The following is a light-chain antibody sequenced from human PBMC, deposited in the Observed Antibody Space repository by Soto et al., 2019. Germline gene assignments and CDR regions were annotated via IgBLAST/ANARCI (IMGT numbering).Light chain of an antibody. CDR2: DVT. CDR3: SSYTTIKPVI. V-gene: IGLV2-14*01. J-gene: IGLJ2*01. Sequence: QSALAQPASVSGSPGQSITISCTGTSSDVGAYNYVSWYHQHHPGKAPELIIYDVTDRPSGVSTRFSGSKSGNTASLTISGLQAKDEGDYYCSSYTTIKPVIFGGGTKLTVL. CDR1: SSDVGAYNY.